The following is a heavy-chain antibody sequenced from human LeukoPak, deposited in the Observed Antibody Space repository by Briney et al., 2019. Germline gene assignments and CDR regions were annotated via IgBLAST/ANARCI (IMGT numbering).Heavy chain of an antibody. D-gene: IGHD3-3*01. Sequence: GGSLRLSCVASGLTFSSYSMNWVRQAPGKGLEWISYISSSSSTIYYADSVKGRFTISRDDAKNSLYLQMNSLRAEDTAVYYCASGKGHDFWSGYLSWFDPWGQGTLVTVSS. J-gene: IGHJ5*02. CDR2: ISSSSSTI. CDR1: GLTFSSYS. V-gene: IGHV3-48*04. CDR3: ASGKGHDFWSGYLSWFDP.